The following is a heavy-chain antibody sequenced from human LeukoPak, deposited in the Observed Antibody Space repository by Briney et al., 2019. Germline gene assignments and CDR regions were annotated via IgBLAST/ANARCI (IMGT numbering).Heavy chain of an antibody. CDR3: AKVLSGFHYYGMDV. CDR1: GFTFSSYA. Sequence: GGSLRLSCAASGFTFSSYAMSWVRQAPGKGLEWVSAISGSGGSTYYADSVKGRFTISRDNSKNTLYLQMNSLRAEDTAVYYCAKVLSGFHYYGMDVWGQGTTVTVSS. CDR2: ISGSGGST. J-gene: IGHJ6*02. V-gene: IGHV3-23*01. D-gene: IGHD1-14*01.